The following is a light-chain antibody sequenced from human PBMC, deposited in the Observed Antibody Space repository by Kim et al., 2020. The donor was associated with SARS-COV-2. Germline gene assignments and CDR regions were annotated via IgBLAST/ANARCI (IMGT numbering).Light chain of an antibody. V-gene: IGKV3-15*01. Sequence: EIVMTQSPATLSVSPGERVTLSCRASQSVSSNLAWYQQKPGQAPRLLIFGASTRATAIPARFSGSGSGTEFTLTIRSLQSEDFAVYYCQHYNNLPLTFGGGTKVDIK. CDR3: QHYNNLPLT. J-gene: IGKJ4*01. CDR2: GAS. CDR1: QSVSSN.